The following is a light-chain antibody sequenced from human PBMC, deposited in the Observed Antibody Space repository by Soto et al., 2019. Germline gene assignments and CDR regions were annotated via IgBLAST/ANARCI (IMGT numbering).Light chain of an antibody. CDR1: QTISSW. V-gene: IGKV1-5*03. J-gene: IGKJ1*01. CDR2: KAS. CDR3: QQYESYST. Sequence: DIMMTHSPATLSVSLGDRVTITCRASQTISSWLAWYQQKPGIAPKLLIHKASTLESGVPSRFSGSGFGTEFTLTISGLQPEDSATYYCQQYESYSTFGQGTKVDIK.